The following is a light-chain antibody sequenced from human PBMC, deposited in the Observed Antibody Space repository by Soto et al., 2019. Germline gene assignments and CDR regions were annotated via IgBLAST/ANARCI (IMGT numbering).Light chain of an antibody. CDR2: AAS. V-gene: IGKV1-39*01. CDR3: QQSYRAPLT. CDR1: QTINTY. Sequence: DIQMTQSPSSLSASVGDRVTITCRASQTINTYLNWYQQKPGKAPKLLIHAASSLQSGVPSRFSGSGSGTDFTLTISSLQTEDFATYYCQQSYRAPLTFGTGTKVDIK. J-gene: IGKJ3*01.